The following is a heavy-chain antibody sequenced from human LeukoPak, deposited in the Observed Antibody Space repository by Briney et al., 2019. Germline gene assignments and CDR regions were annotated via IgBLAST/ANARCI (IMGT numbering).Heavy chain of an antibody. CDR3: ARSGYYYDSSDLIDY. J-gene: IGHJ4*02. Sequence: GGSLRLSCEASGFTFSSYWMHWVRQAPGKGLVWVSRINSDGSSTTYADSVKGRFTISRDNAKNTLYLQMISLRAEDTAVYYCARSGYYYDSSDLIDYWGQGTLVTVSS. CDR2: INSDGSST. D-gene: IGHD3-22*01. CDR1: GFTFSSYW. V-gene: IGHV3-74*01.